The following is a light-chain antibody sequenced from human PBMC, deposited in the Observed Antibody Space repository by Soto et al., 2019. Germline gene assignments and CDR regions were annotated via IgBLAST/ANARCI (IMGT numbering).Light chain of an antibody. CDR2: GAS. CDR1: ESVSNN. J-gene: IGKJ1*01. CDR3: QQYNNWWT. Sequence: EIVMTQSPATLSVSPGERATLSCRASESVSNNLAWYQKKPGQAPRLLIYGASTRATGIPARFSGSESGTEFTITISSLQYEDFAVYYCQQYNNWWTFGQGNKVEIK. V-gene: IGKV3-15*01.